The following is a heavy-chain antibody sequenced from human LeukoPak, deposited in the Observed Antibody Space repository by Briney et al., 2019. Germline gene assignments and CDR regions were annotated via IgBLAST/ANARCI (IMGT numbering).Heavy chain of an antibody. CDR1: GGTFSSYT. D-gene: IGHD3-10*01. V-gene: IGHV1-69*02. J-gene: IGHJ6*02. CDR2: IIPILGIA. Sequence: GASVKVSCEASGGTFSSYTISWVRQAPGQGLEWMGRIIPILGIANYAQKFQGRVTITADKSTSTAYMELSSLRSEDTAVYYCASPLIRNYYYGMDVWGQGTTVTVSS. CDR3: ASPLIRNYYYGMDV.